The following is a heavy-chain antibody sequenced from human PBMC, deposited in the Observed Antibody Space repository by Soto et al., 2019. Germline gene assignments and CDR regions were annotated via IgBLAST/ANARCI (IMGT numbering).Heavy chain of an antibody. J-gene: IGHJ6*02. CDR1: GGTFSSYA. D-gene: IGHD6-19*01. Sequence: GASVKVSCKASGGTFSSYAISWVRQAPGQGLEWMGGIIPIFGTANYAQKFQGRVTITADESTSTAYMELSSLRSEDTAVYYCARVRGVAEIYYGMDVWGQGTMVTVSS. CDR2: IIPIFGTA. V-gene: IGHV1-69*13. CDR3: ARVRGVAEIYYGMDV.